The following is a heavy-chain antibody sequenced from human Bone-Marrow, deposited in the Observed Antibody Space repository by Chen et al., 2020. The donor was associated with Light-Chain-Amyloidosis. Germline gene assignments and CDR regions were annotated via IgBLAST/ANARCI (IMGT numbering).Heavy chain of an antibody. CDR2: IYPDDSDA. CDR3: ARRRDGYNFDY. J-gene: IGHJ4*02. V-gene: IGHV5-51*01. Sequence: EVQLDQSGPEVKKPGASLKLSCKGSGYTFPNYWIGWVRQMPGKGLEWMGVIYPDDSDARYSPSVEGQVTISADKSITTAYLQWRSLKASDTAMYYCARRRDGYNFDYWGQGTLVTVSS. CDR1: GYTFPNYW. D-gene: IGHD5-12*01.